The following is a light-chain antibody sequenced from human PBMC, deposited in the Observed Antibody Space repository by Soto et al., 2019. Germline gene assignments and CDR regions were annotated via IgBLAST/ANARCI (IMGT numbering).Light chain of an antibody. CDR1: QSIDSY. CDR3: QQSYRTPRT. Sequence: IPMTQSPSSLSASVGVRVTITCRASQSIDSYLNWYQQKPGQAPKLLIFGATSLQSGVPSRFSGSGFGTDFSLTISSLQPDDIASYYCQQSYRTPRTFGQGTKVEIK. V-gene: IGKV1-39*01. CDR2: GAT. J-gene: IGKJ1*01.